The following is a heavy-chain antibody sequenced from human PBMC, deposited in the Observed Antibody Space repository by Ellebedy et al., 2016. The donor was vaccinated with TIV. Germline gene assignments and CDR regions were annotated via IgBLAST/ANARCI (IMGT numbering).Heavy chain of an antibody. CDR1: GYTFTSYG. D-gene: IGHD3-10*01. CDR2: ISAYNGNT. CDR3: ASDRDYYGSGSYSY. J-gene: IGHJ4*02. V-gene: IGHV1-18*01. Sequence: ASVKVSXXASGYTFTSYGISWVRQAPGQGLEWMGWISAYNGNTNYAQKLQGRVTMTTDTSTSTAYIELRRLRSDDTAVYYCASDRDYYGSGSYSYWGQGTLVTVSS.